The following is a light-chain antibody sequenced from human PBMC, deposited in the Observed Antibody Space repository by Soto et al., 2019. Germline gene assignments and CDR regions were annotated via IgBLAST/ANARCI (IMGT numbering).Light chain of an antibody. Sequence: EIVMTQSPATLSVSPGERATLSCRASQSVSGNLAWYQQKPGQAPRLLIYGASTRATGLPARFSGSGSGTEFPLTISSLPSEHVAIYYWQQYDHWPFTFGPGTKVDIK. V-gene: IGKV3-15*01. J-gene: IGKJ3*01. CDR3: QQYDHWPFT. CDR2: GAS. CDR1: QSVSGN.